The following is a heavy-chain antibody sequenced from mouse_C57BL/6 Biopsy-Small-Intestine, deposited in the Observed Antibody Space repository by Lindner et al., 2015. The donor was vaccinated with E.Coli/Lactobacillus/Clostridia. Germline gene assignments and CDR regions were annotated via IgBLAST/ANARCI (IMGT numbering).Heavy chain of an antibody. V-gene: IGHV1-81*01. Sequence: VQLQESGAELARPGASVKLSCKASGYTFTSYGISWVKQRTGQGLEWIGEIYPRSGNTYYNEKFKGKATLTADKSSSTAYMQLSSLTSEDFVVYFCARAGNYYDGSYKRENYAMDYWGQGTSVTVSS. CDR2: IYPRSGNT. D-gene: IGHD1-1*01. CDR3: ARAGNYYDGSYKRENYAMDY. CDR1: GYTFTSYG. J-gene: IGHJ4*01.